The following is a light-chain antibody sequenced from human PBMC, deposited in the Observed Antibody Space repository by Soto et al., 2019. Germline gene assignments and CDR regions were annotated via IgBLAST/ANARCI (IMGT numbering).Light chain of an antibody. J-gene: IGKJ4*01. V-gene: IGKV3-20*01. CDR3: QQYGSLLPLT. CDR2: GAS. CDR1: QSVSSSY. Sequence: EIVLSQSPGTVSSSPGERATLSCRASQSVSSSYLAWYQQKPGQAPRLLIYGASSRATGIPDRFSGSGSGTDFTLTISRLEPEDFAVYYCQQYGSLLPLTSGGGTKVDIK.